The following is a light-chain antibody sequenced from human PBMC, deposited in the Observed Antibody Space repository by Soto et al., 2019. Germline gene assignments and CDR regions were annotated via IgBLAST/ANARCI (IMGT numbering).Light chain of an antibody. CDR1: SSDVAIYNY. V-gene: IGLV2-11*01. J-gene: IGLJ1*01. Sequence: QSALTQPRSVSGSPGQSVTISCTGTSSDVAIYNYISWYQQHPGEAPKLMIHDVSERPSGVPDRFSGSKSGNTDSLTISGIQAEDEADYYCCSYAGSYTFDRNVFGTGTKLTVL. CDR3: CSYAGSYTFDRNV. CDR2: DVS.